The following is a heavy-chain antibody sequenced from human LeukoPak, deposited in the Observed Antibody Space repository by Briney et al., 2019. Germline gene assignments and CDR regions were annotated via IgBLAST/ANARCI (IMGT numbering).Heavy chain of an antibody. D-gene: IGHD3-22*01. CDR2: IYYSGST. J-gene: IGHJ1*01. CDR3: ASRYYYDTRGYFLH. V-gene: IGHV4-39*01. Sequence: PSETLSLTCTVSGNSIRNSSYYWGWIRQSPEKGLEWIGSIYYSGSTYYSASFKSRVTISVDTSQNQFSLKLRSVTAADRAVYYCASRYYYDTRGYFLHWGQGTLVTVSS. CDR1: GNSIRNSSYY.